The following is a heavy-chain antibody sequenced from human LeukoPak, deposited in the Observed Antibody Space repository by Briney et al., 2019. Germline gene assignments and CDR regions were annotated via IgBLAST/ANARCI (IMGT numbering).Heavy chain of an antibody. CDR1: GGSFGGYY. J-gene: IGHJ4*02. D-gene: IGHD5-18*01. V-gene: IGHV4-34*01. Sequence: SETLSLTCAVYGGSFGGYYWNWIRQPPGKGLEWIGEINHSGSTNYNPSLKSRVTILVDTSKNQFSLKLSSVTAADTAVYYCASDVDTAMGGTYWGQGTLVTVSS. CDR2: INHSGST. CDR3: ASDVDTAMGGTY.